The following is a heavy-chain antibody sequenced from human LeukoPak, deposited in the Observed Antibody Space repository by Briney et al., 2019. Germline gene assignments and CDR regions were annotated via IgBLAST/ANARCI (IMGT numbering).Heavy chain of an antibody. Sequence: ASVKVSCKASGYTFTGYYMHWVRQAPGQGLEWMGWINPNSGGTNYAQKFQGRVTMTRDTSISTAYMELSRLRSDDTAVYYCASINYYDSSGYWYYFDYWGQGTLVTVSS. CDR2: INPNSGGT. CDR1: GYTFTGYY. D-gene: IGHD3-22*01. J-gene: IGHJ4*02. CDR3: ASINYYDSSGYWYYFDY. V-gene: IGHV1-2*02.